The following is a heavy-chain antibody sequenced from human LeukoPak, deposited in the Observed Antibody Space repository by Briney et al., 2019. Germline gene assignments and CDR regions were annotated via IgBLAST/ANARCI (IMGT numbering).Heavy chain of an antibody. CDR2: ISWNSGSI. CDR3: ANGRYCSSTSCARNY. CDR1: GFTFDDYA. D-gene: IGHD2-2*01. V-gene: IGHV3-9*01. J-gene: IGHJ4*02. Sequence: GGSLRLSCAASGFTFDDYAMHWVRQAPGKGVEWVSGISWNSGSIGYADSVKGRFTISRDNAKNSLYLQMNSLRAEDTAVYYCANGRYCSSTSCARNYWGQGTLVTVSS.